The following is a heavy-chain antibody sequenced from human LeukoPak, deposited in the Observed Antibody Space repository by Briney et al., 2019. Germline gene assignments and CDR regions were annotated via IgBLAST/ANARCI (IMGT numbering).Heavy chain of an antibody. J-gene: IGHJ5*02. V-gene: IGHV3-74*01. Sequence: GGSLRLSCAASGFTFSSYWMHWVRQVPGKGPVWVSRINTDGSTTNYPDSVKGRFTISRDNAKNTLYLQMNSLRVEDTAVYYCARLGSSSWNWFDPWGQGTLVTVSS. CDR3: ARLGSSSWNWFDP. D-gene: IGHD6-13*01. CDR2: INTDGSTT. CDR1: GFTFSSYW.